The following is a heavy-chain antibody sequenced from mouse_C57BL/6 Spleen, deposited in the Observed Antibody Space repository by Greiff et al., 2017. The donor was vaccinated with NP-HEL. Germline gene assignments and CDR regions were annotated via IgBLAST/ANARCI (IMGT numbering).Heavy chain of an antibody. J-gene: IGHJ3*01. D-gene: IGHD2-4*01. CDR1: GYTFTDYY. CDR3: ARMDYYDYDEFAY. Sequence: VQLVESGPELVKPGASVKISCKASGYTFTDYYINWVKQRPGQGLEWIGWIFPGSGSTYYNEKFKGKATLTVDKSSSTAYMLLSSLTSEDSAVYFCARMDYYDYDEFAYWGQGTLVTVSA. V-gene: IGHV1-75*01. CDR2: IFPGSGST.